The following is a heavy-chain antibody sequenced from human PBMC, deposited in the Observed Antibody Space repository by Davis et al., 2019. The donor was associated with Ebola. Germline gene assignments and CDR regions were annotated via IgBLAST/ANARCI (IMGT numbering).Heavy chain of an antibody. CDR2: IYYSGST. CDR1: GGSISSGDYY. V-gene: IGHV4-30-4*01. D-gene: IGHD2/OR15-2a*01. Sequence: SETLSLTCTVSGGSISSGDYYWSWIRQPPGKGLEWIGYIYYSGSTNYNPSLKSRVTISVDTSKNQFSLKLSSVTAADTAVYYCARLTGGIYFHAFDIWGQGTMVTVSS. CDR3: ARLTGGIYFHAFDI. J-gene: IGHJ3*02.